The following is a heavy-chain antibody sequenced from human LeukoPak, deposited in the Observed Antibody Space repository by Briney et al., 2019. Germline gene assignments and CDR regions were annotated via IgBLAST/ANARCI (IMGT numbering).Heavy chain of an antibody. J-gene: IGHJ6*03. V-gene: IGHV3-23*01. Sequence: GGSLRLSCAASGFTFRNYAMSWVRQAPGKGLEWVSDISGSGGSTYYADSAKGRFTLSRDNSKNTLYLQINTLRAEDTAVYYCANGNRCTSPNCLGYYYFYMDVWGRGTTVTVSS. D-gene: IGHD2-8*01. CDR1: GFTFRNYA. CDR2: ISGSGGST. CDR3: ANGNRCTSPNCLGYYYFYMDV.